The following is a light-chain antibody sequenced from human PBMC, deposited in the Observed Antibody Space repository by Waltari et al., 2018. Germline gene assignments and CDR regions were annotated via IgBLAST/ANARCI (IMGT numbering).Light chain of an antibody. CDR2: LGS. CDR3: QQYGRSWNT. V-gene: IGKV2-28*01. J-gene: IGKJ2*01. CDR1: QSLLHSNGYNY. Sequence: DIVMTQSPLSLPVTPGEPASIPCRSSQSLLHSNGYNYLDWYLQKPGQSPQLLLYLGSNRASGVPDRFSGSGSGTDFTLTISRLEPEDFAVYYCQQYGRSWNTFGQGTKLEIK.